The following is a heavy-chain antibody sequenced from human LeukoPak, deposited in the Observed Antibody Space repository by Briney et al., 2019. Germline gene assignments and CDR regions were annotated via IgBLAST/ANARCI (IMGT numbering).Heavy chain of an antibody. CDR2: ISAYNGNT. V-gene: IGHV1-18*01. D-gene: IGHD3-10*01. CDR1: GYTFTSYG. CDR3: ARDAPLIKETYYYGSGTTTHLDY. Sequence: ASVKVSCKASGYTFTSYGISWVRQAPGQGLEWMGWISAYNGNTNYAQKLQGRVTMTTDTSTSTAYMELRSLRSDGAAVYYCARDAPLIKETYYYGSGTTTHLDYWGQGTLVTVSS. J-gene: IGHJ4*02.